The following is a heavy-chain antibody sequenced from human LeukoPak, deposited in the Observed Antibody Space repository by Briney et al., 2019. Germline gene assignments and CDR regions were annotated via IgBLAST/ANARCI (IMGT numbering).Heavy chain of an antibody. Sequence: PGGSLRLSCAASGFTFSSSAMSWVRQAPGKGLEWVSSISGSGSGGSTYYADSVKGRFTISRDNFKNTLYLQMSGLRAEDTAVYYCAKSGYNRFDYWGQGTLVTVSS. CDR1: GFTFSSSA. CDR2: ISGSGSGGST. V-gene: IGHV3-23*01. J-gene: IGHJ4*02. D-gene: IGHD5-24*01. CDR3: AKSGYNRFDY.